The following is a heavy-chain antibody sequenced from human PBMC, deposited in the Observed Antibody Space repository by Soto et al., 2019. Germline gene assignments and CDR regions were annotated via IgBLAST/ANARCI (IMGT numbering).Heavy chain of an antibody. D-gene: IGHD3-10*01. Sequence: SETLSLTCTVSGGSISSSSYYCGWIRQPPGKGLEWIGSIYYSGSTYYNPSLKSRVTISVDTSKNQFSLKLSSVTAADTAVYYWAESPIGGGGYFDYWGQGTLVIVSS. CDR3: AESPIGGGGYFDY. CDR2: IYYSGST. CDR1: GGSISSSSYY. V-gene: IGHV4-39*01. J-gene: IGHJ4*02.